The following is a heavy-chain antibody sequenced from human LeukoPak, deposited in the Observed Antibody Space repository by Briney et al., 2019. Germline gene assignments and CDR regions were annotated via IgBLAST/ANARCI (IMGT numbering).Heavy chain of an antibody. Sequence: PSQTLSLTCTVSGGSINSGGYFWSWIRQPPGKGLEWIGYIYQSGSTNYNPSLRSRVTISLDRSKNQFSLKLSSVTAADTAVYYCARLRRDGYNLAEGWFDPWGQGTLVTVSS. CDR2: IYQSGST. CDR1: GGSINSGGYF. D-gene: IGHD5-24*01. J-gene: IGHJ5*02. V-gene: IGHV4-30-2*01. CDR3: ARLRRDGYNLAEGWFDP.